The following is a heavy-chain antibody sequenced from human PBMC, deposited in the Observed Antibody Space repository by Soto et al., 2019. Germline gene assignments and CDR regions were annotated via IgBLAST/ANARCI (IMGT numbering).Heavy chain of an antibody. CDR1: GGTFSSYA. Sequence: QVQLVQSGAEVKKPGSSVKDSCKASGGTFSSYAISWVRQAPGQGLEWMGGIIPIFGTANYAQKFQGRVTITADESTSTAYMELSCLRSVDTAVYYCARSPVGATTGWLDYWGQVTLVTVSS. CDR3: ARSPVGATTGWLDY. V-gene: IGHV1-69*01. CDR2: IIPIFGTA. J-gene: IGHJ4*02. D-gene: IGHD1-26*01.